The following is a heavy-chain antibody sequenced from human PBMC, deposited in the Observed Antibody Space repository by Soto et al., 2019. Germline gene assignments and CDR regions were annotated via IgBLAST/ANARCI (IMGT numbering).Heavy chain of an antibody. CDR1: GVSFYSQD. D-gene: IGHD1-26*01. CDR2: IIPMFGTP. J-gene: IGHJ4*02. V-gene: IGHV1-69*13. Sequence: ASAKVFCSTSGVSFYSQDMRWVRQAPGQGLEWMGGIIPMFGTPHYAEKFQDRVTITADESTGTAYLELSSLTSEDTAVYYCATSEGRDSYSFDYWGPGTLVTVPQ. CDR3: ATSEGRDSYSFDY.